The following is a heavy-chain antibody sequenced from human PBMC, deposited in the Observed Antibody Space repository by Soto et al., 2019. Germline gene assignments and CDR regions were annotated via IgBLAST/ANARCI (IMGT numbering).Heavy chain of an antibody. V-gene: IGHV4-30-4*01. Sequence: LTCSVSGDSISTVDYFWAWIRQPPGQALEYIGYIYKSATTYYNPSFESRVAISLDTSKSQFSLNVTSVTAADTAVYFCARGRYCLTGRCFPNWFDSWGQGTLVTVSS. D-gene: IGHD2-15*01. CDR3: ARGRYCLTGRCFPNWFDS. CDR1: GDSISTVDYF. CDR2: IYKSATT. J-gene: IGHJ5*01.